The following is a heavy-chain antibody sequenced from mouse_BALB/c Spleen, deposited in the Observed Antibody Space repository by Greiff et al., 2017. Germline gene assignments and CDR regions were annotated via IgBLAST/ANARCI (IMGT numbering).Heavy chain of an antibody. Sequence: VKLMESGAELVRPGVSVKISCKGSGYTFTDYAMHWVKQSHAKSLEWIGVISTYYGDASYNQKFKGKATMTVDKSSSTAYMELARLTSEDSAIYYCARPIYYDYDFAYWGQGTLVTVSA. CDR3: ARPIYYDYDFAY. D-gene: IGHD2-4*01. J-gene: IGHJ3*01. V-gene: IGHV1S137*01. CDR2: ISTYYGDA. CDR1: GYTFTDYA.